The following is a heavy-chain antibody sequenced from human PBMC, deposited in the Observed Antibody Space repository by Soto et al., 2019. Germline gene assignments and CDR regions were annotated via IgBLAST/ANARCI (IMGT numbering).Heavy chain of an antibody. J-gene: IGHJ4*02. CDR3: ARREVQGPIDY. Sequence: QVQLQESGPGLVKPSDTLSLTCAVSGYSISSSNWWGWIRQPPGKGLEWIGYIYYSGTTYYNPSLKGRVTMSVDTAKNQFSLKLTSVTAVDTAVYYCARREVQGPIDYWGQGTLVTVSS. CDR2: IYYSGTT. CDR1: GYSISSSNW. D-gene: IGHD1-26*01. V-gene: IGHV4-28*01.